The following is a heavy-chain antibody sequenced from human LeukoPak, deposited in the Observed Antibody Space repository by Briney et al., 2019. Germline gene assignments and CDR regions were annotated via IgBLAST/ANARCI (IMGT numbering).Heavy chain of an antibody. V-gene: IGHV3-30*02. CDR3: AKAAYDSLTFDI. J-gene: IGHJ3*02. CDR2: IRYDGSNK. D-gene: IGHD3-3*01. CDR1: GFTFSSYS. Sequence: GGSLRLSCAASGFTFSSYSMHWVRQAPGKGLEWVAFIRYDGSNKYYADSVKGRFTISRDDSKNTLYLQMNSLRAEDTAVYYCAKAAYDSLTFDIWGQGTMVTVSS.